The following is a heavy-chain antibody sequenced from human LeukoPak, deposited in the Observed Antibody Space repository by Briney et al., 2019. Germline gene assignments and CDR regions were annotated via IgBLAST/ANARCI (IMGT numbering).Heavy chain of an antibody. Sequence: GGSLRLSCAASGFTFSSYWMSWVRQAPGKGLEWVANIKQDGSEKYYVDSVKGRFTISRDNAKNSLYLQMNSLRAEDTAVYYCARGYSSSWYNGGRRYFDYWGQGTLVTVSS. D-gene: IGHD6-13*01. CDR2: IKQDGSEK. V-gene: IGHV3-7*01. CDR3: ARGYSSSWYNGGRRYFDY. J-gene: IGHJ4*02. CDR1: GFTFSSYW.